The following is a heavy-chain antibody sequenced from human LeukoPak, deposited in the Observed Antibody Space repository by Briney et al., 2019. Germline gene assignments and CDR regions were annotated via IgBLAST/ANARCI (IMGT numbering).Heavy chain of an antibody. V-gene: IGHV1-69*04. D-gene: IGHD3-3*01. CDR3: ARMLRKGFWRDYYYYGMDV. J-gene: IGHJ6*02. CDR1: GGTFSSYA. Sequence: SVKVSCKASGGTFSSYAISWVRQAPGQGLEWMGRIIPIFGIANYAQKFQGRVTITADKSTSTAYMELSSLRSEDTAVYYCARMLRKGFWRDYYYYGMDVWGQGTTVTVSS. CDR2: IIPIFGIA.